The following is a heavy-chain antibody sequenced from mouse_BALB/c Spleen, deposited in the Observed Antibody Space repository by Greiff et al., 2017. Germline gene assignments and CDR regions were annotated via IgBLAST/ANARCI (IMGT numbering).Heavy chain of an antibody. Sequence: VQLKQSGPELVKPGASVKLSCKASGYTFTDYNMPWVKQSHGKSLEWIGYIYPYNGGTGYNQKFKSKATLTVDNSSSTAYMELRSLTSEDSAVYYGAREVGYWGQGTTLTVSS. V-gene: IGHV1S29*02. CDR1: GYTFTDYN. CDR3: AREVGY. CDR2: IYPYNGGT. J-gene: IGHJ2*01.